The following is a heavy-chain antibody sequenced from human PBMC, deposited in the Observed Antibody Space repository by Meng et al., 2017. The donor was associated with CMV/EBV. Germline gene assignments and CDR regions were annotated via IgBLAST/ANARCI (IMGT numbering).Heavy chain of an antibody. D-gene: IGHD2-21*01. J-gene: IGHJ4*01. Sequence: QVQLVQSGVEVKKPGASVKVSCKASGYTFTGYGISWVRQAPGQGLEWMGWISVYNGHTNFAQNLRGRVTMTTDTSTSTAYVELRSLRSDDTAIYYCARGVPLGIIYSFDYWGQGTLVTVSS. V-gene: IGHV1-18*01. CDR2: ISVYNGHT. CDR3: ARGVPLGIIYSFDY. CDR1: GYTFTGYG.